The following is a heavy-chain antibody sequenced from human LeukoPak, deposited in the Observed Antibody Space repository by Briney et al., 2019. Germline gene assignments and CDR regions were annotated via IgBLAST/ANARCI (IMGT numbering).Heavy chain of an antibody. V-gene: IGHV1-2*02. CDR3: ARPLYRYGSDAFDI. D-gene: IGHD5-18*01. CDR2: INPNSGGT. CDR1: GYTFTGYY. J-gene: IGHJ3*02. Sequence: ASVKVCCKASGYTFTGYYMHWVRQAPGQGVEWMGWINPNSGGTNYAQKFQGRVTMTRDTSISTAYMELSRLRSDDTAVYYCARPLYRYGSDAFDIWGQGTMVTVSS.